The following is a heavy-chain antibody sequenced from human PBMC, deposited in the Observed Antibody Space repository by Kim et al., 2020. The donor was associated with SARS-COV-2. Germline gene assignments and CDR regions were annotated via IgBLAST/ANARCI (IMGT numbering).Heavy chain of an antibody. Sequence: NSHPSPKSRYAISVNTSKNQFSLKLSSVAAADTAVYYCAGDSSGDYYFDYWGQGTLVTVSS. D-gene: IGHD4-17*01. V-gene: IGHV4-61*02. CDR3: AGDSSGDYYFDY. J-gene: IGHJ4*02.